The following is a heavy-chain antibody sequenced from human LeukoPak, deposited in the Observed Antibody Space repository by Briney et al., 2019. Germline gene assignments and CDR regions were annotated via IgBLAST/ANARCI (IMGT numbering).Heavy chain of an antibody. CDR1: GYTFTGYY. CDR2: INPKGGSI. D-gene: IGHD6-13*01. V-gene: IGHV1-2*02. CDR3: ASDGGYSSSWYGGPYYYYYYMDV. J-gene: IGHJ6*03. Sequence: VSVKVSCKASGYTFTGYYMLLVRQAPGQGLEWRGWINPKGGSINYAQKFQGRVTMTRDTSISTAYMELSMLRSDDKAVYYCASDGGYSSSWYGGPYYYYYYMDVWGKGTTVTVSS.